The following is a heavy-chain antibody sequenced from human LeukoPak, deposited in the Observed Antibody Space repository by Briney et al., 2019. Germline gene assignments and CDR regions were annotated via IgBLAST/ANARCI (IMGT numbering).Heavy chain of an antibody. CDR1: GYSFTNYW. V-gene: IGHV5-51*01. J-gene: IGHJ6*02. Sequence: GESLKISCKGSGYSFTNYWIGWVRQMPGKGLAWMGIIYPGDSDTRYSPSFQGQVTISADKSISTAYLQWSSLKASDTAMYYCARTDTAMVTGYYYYGMDVWGQGTTVTVSS. D-gene: IGHD5-18*01. CDR2: IYPGDSDT. CDR3: ARTDTAMVTGYYYYGMDV.